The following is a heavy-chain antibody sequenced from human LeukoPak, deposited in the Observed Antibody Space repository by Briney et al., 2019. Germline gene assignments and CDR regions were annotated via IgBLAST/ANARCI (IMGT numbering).Heavy chain of an antibody. D-gene: IGHD3-3*01. CDR3: ATNDYDFWSGYSTSNSWFDP. CDR1: GYDFARKW. Sequence: GEPLKISCKTSGYDFARKWIGWVRQMPGKGLEWMGFIYPGDSDTRYNPSFQGQVTISADKSISTTYLQWTSLKASDTAMYCCATNDYDFWSGYSTSNSWFDPWGQGTLVTVSS. CDR2: IYPGDSDT. J-gene: IGHJ5*02. V-gene: IGHV5-51*01.